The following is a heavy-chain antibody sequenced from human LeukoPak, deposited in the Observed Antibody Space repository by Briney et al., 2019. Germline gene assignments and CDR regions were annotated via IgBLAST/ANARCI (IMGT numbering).Heavy chain of an antibody. D-gene: IGHD1-14*01. CDR1: GCPFSNYA. CDR2: ISSNGGST. Sequence: GSLRLSCAASGCPFSNYAMHWVRQAPGKRLEYVSAISSNGGSTYYANSVKGRFTISRDNAKNSLYLQMNSLRAEDTAVYYCASGFATVVYDFWGQRTLVTVSS. J-gene: IGHJ4*02. V-gene: IGHV3-64*01. CDR3: ASGFATVVYDF.